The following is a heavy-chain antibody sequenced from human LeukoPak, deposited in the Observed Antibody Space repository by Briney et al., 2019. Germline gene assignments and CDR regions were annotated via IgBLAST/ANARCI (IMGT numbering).Heavy chain of an antibody. J-gene: IGHJ3*02. V-gene: IGHV3-20*04. D-gene: IGHD3-10*01. Sequence: GGSLRLSCVASGFTFDEYGMSWVRQVPGKGLEWVSGINWNGGSTGYADSVKGRFTISRDNAKNSLYLQMHSLGADDTALYWCARDLMVRGVIRSPFDIWGQGTMVTVSS. CDR3: ARDLMVRGVIRSPFDI. CDR2: INWNGGST. CDR1: GFTFDEYG.